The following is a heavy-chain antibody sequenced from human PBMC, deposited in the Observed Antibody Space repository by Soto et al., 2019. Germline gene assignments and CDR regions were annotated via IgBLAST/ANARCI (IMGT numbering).Heavy chain of an antibody. Sequence: SQTLSLTCDISGDSVSSNRAAWNWIRQSPSRGLEWLGRTYYRSKWYNDYAESVKSRITINPDTSKNQFSLQLKYVTPEDTAVYYCTRVKGGDSSGFYSRYFYYGMDVWGQGTTVTAP. CDR1: GDSVSSNRAA. CDR3: TRVKGGDSSGFYSRYFYYGMDV. D-gene: IGHD3-22*01. CDR2: TYYRSKWYN. J-gene: IGHJ6*02. V-gene: IGHV6-1*01.